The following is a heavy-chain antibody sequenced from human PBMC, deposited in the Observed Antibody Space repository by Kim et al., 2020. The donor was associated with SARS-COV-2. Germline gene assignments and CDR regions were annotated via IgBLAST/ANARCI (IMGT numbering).Heavy chain of an antibody. V-gene: IGHV4-4*07. CDR3: ARETAENSSAWGALW. J-gene: IGHJ4*02. D-gene: IGHD6-19*01. CDR2: TSGSA. Sequence: SETLYLTCTVSGGSISSYYWSWIRQPAGKGLEWIGRTSGSAIYNPSLKSRVTMSVDTTKNQISLNLISVTAADTAVYYCARETAENSSAWGALWWGQGTLVTVSS. CDR1: GGSISSYY.